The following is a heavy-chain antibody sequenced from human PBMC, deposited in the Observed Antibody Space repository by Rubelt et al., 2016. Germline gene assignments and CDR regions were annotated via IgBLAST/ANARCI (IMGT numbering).Heavy chain of an antibody. CDR2: INPDSGGT. CDR1: GYSFSTSD. CDR3: AVSYNSQWV. J-gene: IGHJ4*02. D-gene: IGHD1-14*01. V-gene: IGHV1-2*06. Sequence: QAQLVQSGAEVKKPGASVKVSCKASGYSFSTSDINWVRQGTGQGLEWMGRINPDSGGTNYAQKFQGRVTMTRDTSCSKAYMRLVNWRSDDTAGYYCAVSYNSQWVWGQGTLVTVSS.